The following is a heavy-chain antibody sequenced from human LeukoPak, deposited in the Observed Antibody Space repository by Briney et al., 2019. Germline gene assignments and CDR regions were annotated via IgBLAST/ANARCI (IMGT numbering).Heavy chain of an antibody. CDR2: IYPGDSDT. CDR1: GYSFTSYW. CDR3: ARRHCSSTSCWASFDY. J-gene: IGHJ4*02. V-gene: IGHV5-51*01. Sequence: GESLKISCKGSGYSFTSYWIGWVRQMPGKGLEWMGIIYPGDSDTRCSPSFQGQVTISADKSISTAYLQWSSLKASDTAMYYCARRHCSSTSCWASFDYWGQGTLVTVSS. D-gene: IGHD2-2*01.